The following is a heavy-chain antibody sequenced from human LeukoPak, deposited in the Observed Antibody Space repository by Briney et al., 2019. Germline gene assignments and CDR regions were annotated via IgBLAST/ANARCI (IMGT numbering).Heavy chain of an antibody. V-gene: IGHV3-7*01. CDR3: AKDPDIVVVPAALDAFDI. CDR1: GFTFSSYW. CDR2: IKQDGSEK. J-gene: IGHJ3*02. D-gene: IGHD2-2*01. Sequence: PGGSLRLSCAASGFTFSSYWMSWVRQAPGKGLEWVANIKQDGSEKYYVDSVKGRFTISRDNAKNSLYLQMNSLRAEDTAVYYCAKDPDIVVVPAALDAFDIWGQGTMVTVSS.